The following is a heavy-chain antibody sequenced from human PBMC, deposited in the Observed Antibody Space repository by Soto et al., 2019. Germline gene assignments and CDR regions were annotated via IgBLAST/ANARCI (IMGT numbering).Heavy chain of an antibody. Sequence: SWTPAITCAVSGGCISSGGYYWSWIRQHPGKGLEWIGYIYYSGSTYYNPSLKSRVTISVDTSKNQFSLKLSSVTAADTAVYYCARVRHYYDSSGYDYWGQGPLVTVSS. V-gene: IGHV4-31*11. CDR2: IYYSGST. CDR1: GGCISSGGYY. J-gene: IGHJ4*02. CDR3: ARVRHYYDSSGYDY. D-gene: IGHD3-22*01.